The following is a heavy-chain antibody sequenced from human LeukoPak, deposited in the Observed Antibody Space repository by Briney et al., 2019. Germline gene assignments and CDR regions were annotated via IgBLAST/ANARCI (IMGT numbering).Heavy chain of an antibody. Sequence: PWETLSLTCTVSGDSISSSSYYWGWIRQPPGKGLEWIGSIYYSGSTYYNPSLKSRVTISVDTSKNQFSLKLSSVTAADTAVYYCARNGHIPPDVWGDGTTVTVSS. J-gene: IGHJ6*04. V-gene: IGHV4-39*01. CDR1: GDSISSSSYY. CDR2: IYYSGST. CDR3: ARNGHIPPDV. D-gene: IGHD2-21*01.